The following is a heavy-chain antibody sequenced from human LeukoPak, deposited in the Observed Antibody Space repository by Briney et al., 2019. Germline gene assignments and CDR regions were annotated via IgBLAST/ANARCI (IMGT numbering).Heavy chain of an antibody. CDR3: ARRAGAYSHPYDY. D-gene: IGHD4/OR15-4a*01. CDR2: IYSYNT. Sequence: PGGSLRLSCTVSGFTVSSNSMSWVRQAPGKGLEWVSFIYSYNTHYSDSVKGRFTISRDNSKNTLYLQMNGLRAEDMAVYYCARRAGAYSHPYDYWGQGTLVTVSS. V-gene: IGHV3-53*01. J-gene: IGHJ4*02. CDR1: GFTVSSNS.